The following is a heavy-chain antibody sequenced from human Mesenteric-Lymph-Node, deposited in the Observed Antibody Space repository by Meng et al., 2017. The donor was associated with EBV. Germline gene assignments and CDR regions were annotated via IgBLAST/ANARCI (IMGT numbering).Heavy chain of an antibody. CDR2: IFYGGYT. Sequence: PDSGPGLVKPSELLSLTFTVSGAPLSSGGYYWNWIRQSPGKGLELIGYIFYGGYTYYNLSLKSRVTISVDVSKNQFSLKLTSVTAADTAVYYCARMEFTYSWYFDLWGRGTLVTVSS. CDR3: ARMEFTYSWYFDL. J-gene: IGHJ2*01. CDR1: GAPLSSGGYY. D-gene: IGHD1-1*01. V-gene: IGHV4-30-4*01.